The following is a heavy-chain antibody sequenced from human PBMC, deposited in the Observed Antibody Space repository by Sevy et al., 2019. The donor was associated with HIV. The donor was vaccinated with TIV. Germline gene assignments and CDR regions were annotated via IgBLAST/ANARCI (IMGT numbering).Heavy chain of an antibody. CDR3: ARDRYYDASGYYYYYYGMDV. CDR2: IYSDGRT. J-gene: IGHJ6*02. V-gene: IGHV3-66*01. CDR1: GLSVSDNY. Sequence: GGSLRLSCAASGLSVSDNYMNWVRQAPGKGLELVSVIYSDGRTYYPDSVKGRFTISRDNSKNTLHLHMNSLRPEDTAVYYCARDRYYDASGYYYYYYGMDVRGQGTTVTVSS. D-gene: IGHD3-22*01.